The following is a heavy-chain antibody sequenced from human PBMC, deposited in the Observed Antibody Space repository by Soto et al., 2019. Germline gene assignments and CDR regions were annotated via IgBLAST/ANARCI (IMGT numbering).Heavy chain of an antibody. D-gene: IGHD3-3*01. CDR1: GFTFRTYA. J-gene: IGHJ5*02. CDR3: AKHGLRFLEWFDS. CDR2: ISGSGGST. Sequence: GGSLKISCVASGFTFRTYAMSWVRQAPGKGLEWVSAISGSGGSTFYADSVRGRFTISRDDSKNTVSLEMNSLRDEDTAIYFCAKHGLRFLEWFDSWGRGTLVTVSS. V-gene: IGHV3-23*01.